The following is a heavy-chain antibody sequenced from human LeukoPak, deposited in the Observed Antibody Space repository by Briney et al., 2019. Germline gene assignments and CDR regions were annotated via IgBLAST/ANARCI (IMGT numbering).Heavy chain of an antibody. V-gene: IGHV4-30-2*01. CDR2: IYHSGST. D-gene: IGHD6-19*01. Sequence: SQTLSLTCTVSGGSISSGGYYWSWIRQPPGKGLEWIGYIYHSGSTYYNPSLKSRVTISVDRSKNQFSLKLSSVTAADTAVYYCARDAAVAGIFDYWGQGTLVTVSS. CDR3: ARDAAVAGIFDY. CDR1: GGSISSGGYY. J-gene: IGHJ4*02.